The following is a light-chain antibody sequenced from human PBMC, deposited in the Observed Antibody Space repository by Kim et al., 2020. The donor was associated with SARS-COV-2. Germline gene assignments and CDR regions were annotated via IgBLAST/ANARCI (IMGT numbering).Light chain of an antibody. CDR1: SLRYYY. Sequence: SSELTQDPAVSVALGQTVRITCQGDSLRYYYPSGNQQKRGQAPVLVFNGKKNGPSGTPDRFFGPSPGNTAPLTTPGTQPEEKPDYYCTPWASGGHMVFGG. CDR2: GKK. J-gene: IGLJ2*01. CDR3: TPWASGGHMV. V-gene: IGLV3-19*01.